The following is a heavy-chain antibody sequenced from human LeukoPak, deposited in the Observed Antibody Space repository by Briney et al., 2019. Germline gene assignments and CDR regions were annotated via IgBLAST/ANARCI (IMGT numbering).Heavy chain of an antibody. D-gene: IGHD2-21*02. CDR3: ARHCGGDCYFSGLP. Sequence: ASVKVSCKASGYTFTSYGISWVRQAPGQGLEWMGWISAYNGNTNYAQKLQGRVTMTTDTSINTAYMELISLRPEDTAMYYCARHCGGDCYFSGLPWGQGTLVAVSS. CDR2: ISAYNGNT. J-gene: IGHJ5*02. V-gene: IGHV1-18*01. CDR1: GYTFTSYG.